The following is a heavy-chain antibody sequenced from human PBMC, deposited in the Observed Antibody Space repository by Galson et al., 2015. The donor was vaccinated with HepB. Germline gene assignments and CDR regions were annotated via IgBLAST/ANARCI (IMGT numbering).Heavy chain of an antibody. CDR2: ISSSSSYI. CDR1: GFTFSSYS. Sequence: SLRLSCAASGFTFSSYSMNWVRQAPGKGLEWVSTISSSSSYIYYADSVKGRFTISRDNAKNSLYLQMNSLRAEDTAVYYCARGSSGSLSYWGQGTLVTVSS. V-gene: IGHV3-21*01. CDR3: ARGSSGSLSY. D-gene: IGHD6-19*01. J-gene: IGHJ4*02.